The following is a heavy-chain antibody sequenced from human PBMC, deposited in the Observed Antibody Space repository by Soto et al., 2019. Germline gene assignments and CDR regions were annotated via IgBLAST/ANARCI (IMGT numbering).Heavy chain of an antibody. D-gene: IGHD2-8*01. CDR1: GFNFRQSA. J-gene: IGHJ5*02. Sequence: EVQLLESGGGFVQPGGSLRLSCAASGFNFRQSAMVWVRQAPGKGLEWVSAITATATHYADSVKGRFTISKDSSMTTLYLDINNLRVEDTAVYYCAKGMVPDQWGQGTLITVSS. CDR3: AKGMVPDQ. CDR2: ITATAT. V-gene: IGHV3-23*01.